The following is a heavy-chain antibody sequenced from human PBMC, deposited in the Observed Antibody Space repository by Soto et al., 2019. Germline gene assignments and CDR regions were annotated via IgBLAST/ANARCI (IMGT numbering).Heavy chain of an antibody. J-gene: IGHJ4*02. Sequence: EVQLVESGGGLVQPGGSLRLSCAASGFTFSSYWMHWVRQAPGKGLVWVSRINSDGSSTSYADSVKGRFTISRDNAKNTLYLQMNSLRAEDTAVYYCARDLWYSSSWSPWEFDYYFDYWGQGTLVTVSS. CDR2: INSDGSST. CDR1: GFTFSSYW. CDR3: ARDLWYSSSWSPWEFDYYFDY. V-gene: IGHV3-74*01. D-gene: IGHD6-13*01.